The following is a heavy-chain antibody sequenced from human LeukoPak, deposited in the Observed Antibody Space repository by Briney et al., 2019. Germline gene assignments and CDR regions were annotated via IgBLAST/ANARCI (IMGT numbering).Heavy chain of an antibody. V-gene: IGHV4-59*12. CDR2: IYYSGST. CDR3: ARCITRNWFDP. J-gene: IGHJ5*02. CDR1: GGSISSYY. D-gene: IGHD3-10*01. Sequence: SETLSLTCTVSGGSISSYYWSWIRQPPGKGLEWIGYIYYSGSTNYNPSLKSRVTISVDTSKNQFSLNLSSVTAADTAVYYCARCITRNWFDPWGQGTLVTVSS.